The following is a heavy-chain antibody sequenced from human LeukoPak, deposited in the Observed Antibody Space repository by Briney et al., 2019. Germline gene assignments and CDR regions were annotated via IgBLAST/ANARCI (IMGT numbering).Heavy chain of an antibody. CDR2: ISSTSSYI. V-gene: IGHV3-21*01. CDR1: KFSFSSYA. J-gene: IGHJ4*02. Sequence: GGSLRLSCAASKFSFSSYAMNWVRQAPGKGLEWVSSISSTSSYINYADSVKGRFTISRDNAESSPYLEMNSLRVEDTAVYYCAKTGGRGDPFDYWGQGTLVTVSS. D-gene: IGHD2-21*02. CDR3: AKTGGRGDPFDY.